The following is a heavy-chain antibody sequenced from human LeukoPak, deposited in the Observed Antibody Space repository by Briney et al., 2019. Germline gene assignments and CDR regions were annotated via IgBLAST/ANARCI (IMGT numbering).Heavy chain of an antibody. V-gene: IGHV3-9*01. Sequence: GRSLRLSCAASGFTFDDYAMHWVRQAPGKGLEWVSGISWNSGSIGYADSVKGRFTISRDNAKNSLYLQMNSLRAEDTALYYCAKDIMVMYSSGGGMDVWGQGTTVTVS. CDR2: ISWNSGSI. D-gene: IGHD6-19*01. CDR1: GFTFDDYA. CDR3: AKDIMVMYSSGGGMDV. J-gene: IGHJ6*02.